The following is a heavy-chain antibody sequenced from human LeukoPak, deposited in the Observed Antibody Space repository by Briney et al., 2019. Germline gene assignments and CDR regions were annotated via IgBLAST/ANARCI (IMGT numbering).Heavy chain of an antibody. D-gene: IGHD3-10*01. Sequence: PSETLSLTCTVSGDSITTSNHFWGWIRQPPGKGLEWIGSVYYNRNTYYNPSLKSRVTISVDPSKNQFSLKLTSVTAADTAMYYCARLFGSGSPYKYVFWGQGTLVTASS. CDR1: GDSITTSNHF. CDR2: VYYNRNT. CDR3: ARLFGSGSPYKYVF. J-gene: IGHJ1*01. V-gene: IGHV4-39*01.